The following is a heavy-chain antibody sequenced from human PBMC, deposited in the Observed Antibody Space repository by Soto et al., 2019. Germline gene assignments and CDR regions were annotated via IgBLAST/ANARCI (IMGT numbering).Heavy chain of an antibody. J-gene: IGHJ4*02. V-gene: IGHV4-30-4*01. CDR2: IYYSGST. D-gene: IGHD6-6*01. Sequence: QVQLQESGPGLVKPSQTLSLTCTVSGGSISSGDYYWSWIRQPPGKDLEWIGYIYYSGSTYYNPSLKSRVTISVDTSKNQFSLKLSSVTAADTAVYYCARGVRGAARTRGEDYWGQGTLVTVSS. CDR1: GGSISSGDYY. CDR3: ARGVRGAARTRGEDY.